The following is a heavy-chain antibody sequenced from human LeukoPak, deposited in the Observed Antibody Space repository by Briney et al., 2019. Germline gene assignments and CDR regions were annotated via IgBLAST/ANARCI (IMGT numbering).Heavy chain of an antibody. CDR2: ISGSGGTT. J-gene: IGHJ4*02. Sequence: PRGSLTLSCAASRLTFSSYGMSWVRQAPGRGLQWVAGISGSGGTTYYADSVRGRLIISRDNSENTLYLQMSSLSAEDTAIYYCVKERDYSATRVFDFWGQGTLVTVSS. CDR3: VKERDYSATRVFDF. D-gene: IGHD4/OR15-4a*01. CDR1: RLTFSSYG. V-gene: IGHV3-23*01.